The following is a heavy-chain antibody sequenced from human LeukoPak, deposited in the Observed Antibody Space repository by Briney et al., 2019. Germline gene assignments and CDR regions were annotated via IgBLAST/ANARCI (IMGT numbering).Heavy chain of an antibody. V-gene: IGHV1-18*01. J-gene: IGHJ6*03. CDR1: GYTFTSYG. CDR2: TSAYNGNT. CDR3: ASIGDYRDYMDV. Sequence: ASVKVSCKASGYTFTSYGISWVRQAPGQGLEWMGWTSAYNGNTNYAQKLQGRVTMTTDTSTSTAYMELRSLRSDDTAVYYCASIGDYRDYMDVWGKGTTVSVSS. D-gene: IGHD4/OR15-4a*01.